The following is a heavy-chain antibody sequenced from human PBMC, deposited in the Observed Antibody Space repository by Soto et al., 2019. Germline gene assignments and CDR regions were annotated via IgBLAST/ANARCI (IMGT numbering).Heavy chain of an antibody. CDR1: GDSVTSHY. D-gene: IGHD6-13*01. Sequence: SETLSLTCSFSGDSVTSHYLTWIQQYPEKVLECIAYMHYTGFSHYNPSLKSRLTISIDRSKNQFTLQLTSVTVADTAVYYCAPSYGKAWYTYWGQGTLVTVSS. J-gene: IGHJ4*02. CDR3: APSYGKAWYTY. V-gene: IGHV4-59*02. CDR2: MHYTGFS.